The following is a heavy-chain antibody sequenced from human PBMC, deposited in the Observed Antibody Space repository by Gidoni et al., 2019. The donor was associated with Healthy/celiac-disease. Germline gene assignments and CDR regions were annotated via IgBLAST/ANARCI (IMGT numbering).Heavy chain of an antibody. D-gene: IGHD4-17*01. CDR2: IYSGGST. CDR1: GFTVSSNS. Sequence: EVQLVESGGGLIQPGGSLRLSCAASGFTVSSNSMSWVSQAPGKGLEWVSVIYSGGSTYYADSVKGRFTISRDNSKNTLYLQMNSLRAEDTAVYYCARVGETGPLSDYGDYVRYYYYGMDVWGQGTTVTVSS. V-gene: IGHV3-53*01. CDR3: ARVGETGPLSDYGDYVRYYYYGMDV. J-gene: IGHJ6*02.